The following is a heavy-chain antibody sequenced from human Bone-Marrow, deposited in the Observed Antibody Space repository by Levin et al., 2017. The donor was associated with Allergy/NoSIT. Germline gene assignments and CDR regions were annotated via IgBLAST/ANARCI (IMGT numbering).Heavy chain of an antibody. CDR2: ISAYNGNT. V-gene: IGHV1-18*01. CDR1: GYTFTSYG. CDR3: ARVAPEIGDSSGYHKKYYYDGMDV. J-gene: IGHJ6*02. Sequence: GGSLRLSCKASGYTFTSYGISWVRQAPGQGLEWMGWISAYNGNTNYAQKLQGRVTMTTDTSTSTAYMELRSLGSDDTAVYYCARVAPEIGDSSGYHKKYYYDGMDVWGQGTTVTVSS. D-gene: IGHD3-22*01.